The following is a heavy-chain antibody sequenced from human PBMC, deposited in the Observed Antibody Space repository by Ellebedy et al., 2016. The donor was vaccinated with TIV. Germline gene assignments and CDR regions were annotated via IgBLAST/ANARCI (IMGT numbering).Heavy chain of an antibody. Sequence: ASVKVSCKASGGTFSSYAISWVRQAPGQGLEWMGGIIPIFGTANYAQKFQGRVTITADESTSTAYMELSSLRAEDTAVYYCARYYGSGSYYKGNYYYGMDVWGQGTTVTVSS. CDR3: ARYYGSGSYYKGNYYYGMDV. CDR1: GGTFSSYA. V-gene: IGHV1-69*13. D-gene: IGHD3-10*01. CDR2: IIPIFGTA. J-gene: IGHJ6*02.